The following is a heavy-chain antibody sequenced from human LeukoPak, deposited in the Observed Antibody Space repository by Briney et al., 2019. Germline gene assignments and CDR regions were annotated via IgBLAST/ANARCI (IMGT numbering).Heavy chain of an antibody. D-gene: IGHD3-10*01. CDR1: GFTFSSYG. CDR2: IWYDGSNK. J-gene: IGHJ6*03. CDR3: AKSMIRALNTYYMDV. Sequence: PGGSLRLSCAASGFTFSSYGMHWVRQAPGKGLEWVAVIWYDGSNKYYADSVKGRFTISRDNSKNTLYLQMNSLRAEDTAVYYCAKSMIRALNTYYMDVWGKGTTVTVSS. V-gene: IGHV3-33*06.